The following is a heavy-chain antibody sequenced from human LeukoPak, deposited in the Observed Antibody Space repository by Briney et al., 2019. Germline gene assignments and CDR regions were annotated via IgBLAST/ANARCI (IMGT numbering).Heavy chain of an antibody. D-gene: IGHD3-10*01. V-gene: IGHV1-2*02. CDR1: GYTFSDYY. CDR3: ARKNYYGSGGYYMDV. J-gene: IGHJ6*03. Sequence: ASVKVSCKTSGYTFSDYYIHWIRQTPGQGLEWVGWINPNSGDTDYAQKFQGRVTVTRDTSISTAYMELGRLRSDDTAVYYCARKNYYGSGGYYMDVWGKGTTVTISS. CDR2: INPNSGDT.